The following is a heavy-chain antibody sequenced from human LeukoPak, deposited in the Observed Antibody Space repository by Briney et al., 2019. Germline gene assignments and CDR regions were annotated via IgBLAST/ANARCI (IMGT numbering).Heavy chain of an antibody. V-gene: IGHV1-2*02. CDR2: INPNSGGT. CDR1: GYTFTDYY. J-gene: IGHJ4*02. Sequence: ASVKVSCKASGYTFTDYYMHWVRQAPGQGLEWMGWINPNSGGTNYAQKFQGRVTMTRDTSISTAYMELSRLRSDDTAVYYCARGRAQAVPIPDYWGQGTLVTVSS. D-gene: IGHD2-15*01. CDR3: ARGRAQAVPIPDY.